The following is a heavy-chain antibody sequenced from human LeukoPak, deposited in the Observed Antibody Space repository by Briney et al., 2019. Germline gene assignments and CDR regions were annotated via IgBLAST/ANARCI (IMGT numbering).Heavy chain of an antibody. V-gene: IGHV5-51*01. D-gene: IGHD6-13*01. CDR3: ARRDAGLAFDY. CDR2: IYPGDSDT. J-gene: IGHJ4*02. CDR1: GYTITTYW. Sequence: GESLQISCKGAGYTITTYWIAWVRQMPGKDLEWMGIIYPGDSDTRYSPSFQGQVTISADKSITTAYLQWSSLKASDTAMYYCARRDAGLAFDYWGQGTLVTVSS.